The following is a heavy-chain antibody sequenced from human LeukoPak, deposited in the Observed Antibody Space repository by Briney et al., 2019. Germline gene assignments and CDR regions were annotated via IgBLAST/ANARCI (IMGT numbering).Heavy chain of an antibody. D-gene: IGHD3-22*01. V-gene: IGHV3-23*01. CDR1: GFSFSNYA. Sequence: GGSLRLSCAASGFSFSNYAMSWVRQAPGKGLECVSAISGNGGSLYYADSMKGRFTISRDNSKSELYLQLNSLTAEDTAVYHCAKRDAYDSSGFSPLFDHWGQGTLVTVSS. CDR3: AKRDAYDSSGFSPLFDH. J-gene: IGHJ4*02. CDR2: ISGNGGSL.